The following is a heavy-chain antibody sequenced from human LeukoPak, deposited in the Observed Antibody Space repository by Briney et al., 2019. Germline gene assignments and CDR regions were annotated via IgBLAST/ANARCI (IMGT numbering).Heavy chain of an antibody. J-gene: IGHJ4*02. CDR1: GFTFDDYA. CDR2: ISWNSGSI. Sequence: GGSLRLSCAASGFTFDDYAMHWVRQAPGKGLEWVSGISWNSGSIGYADSVKGRFTISRDNAKNSLYLQMNSLRAEDTALYYCAKDMRSSTSYLLDYWGQGTLVTVSS. V-gene: IGHV3-9*01. D-gene: IGHD2-2*01. CDR3: AKDMRSSTSYLLDY.